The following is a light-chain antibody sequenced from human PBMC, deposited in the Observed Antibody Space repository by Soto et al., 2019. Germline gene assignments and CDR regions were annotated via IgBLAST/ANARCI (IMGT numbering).Light chain of an antibody. CDR2: DVS. V-gene: IGLV2-14*01. J-gene: IGLJ1*01. Sequence: QSVLTQPASVSGSPGQSITISCTGTSSDVGGYKYVSWYQQHPGKAPKLMIYDVSNRPSGVSNRFSGSKSGNTASLTISGLQAEDEAYYYCSSYTTSSTDVVGTGTKVTVL. CDR3: SSYTTSSTDV. CDR1: SSDVGGYKY.